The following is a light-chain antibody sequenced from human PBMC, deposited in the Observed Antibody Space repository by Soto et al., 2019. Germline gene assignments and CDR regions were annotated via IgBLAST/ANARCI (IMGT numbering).Light chain of an antibody. CDR2: DAS. V-gene: IGKV3-11*01. CDR3: QQRSIWPLT. J-gene: IGKJ4*01. CDR1: QSVSSY. Sequence: EIMLTQSPATLSLSPGKRATLSCRASQSVSSYLAWYQQKPGQAPRLLIYDASNRATGIPAKFSGSGSGTDFTLTISSLEPEDFAVYYCQQRSIWPLTFGGGTKVEIK.